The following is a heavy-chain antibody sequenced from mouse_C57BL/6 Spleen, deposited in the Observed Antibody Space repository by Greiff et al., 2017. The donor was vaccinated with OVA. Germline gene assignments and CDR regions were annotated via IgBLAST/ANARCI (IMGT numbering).Heavy chain of an antibody. Sequence: VQLQQSGAELVMPGASVKLSCKASGYTFTSYWMHWVKQRPGQGLEWIGEIDPSDSYTNYNQKFKGKSTLTVDKSSSTAYMQLSSLTSEDSAVYYCARGGDYGGFAYWGQGTLVTVSA. CDR3: ARGGDYGGFAY. D-gene: IGHD2-4*01. J-gene: IGHJ3*01. CDR2: IDPSDSYT. CDR1: GYTFTSYW. V-gene: IGHV1-69*01.